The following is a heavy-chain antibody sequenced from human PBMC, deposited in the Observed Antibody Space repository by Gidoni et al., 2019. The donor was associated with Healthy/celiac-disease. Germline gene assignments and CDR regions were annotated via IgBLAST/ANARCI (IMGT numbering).Heavy chain of an antibody. D-gene: IGHD4-17*01. V-gene: IGHV3-23*01. Sequence: EVQLLESGGGLVQPGGSLRLSCAASGFTFSSYAMSWVRQAPGKGLEWVSAISGSGGSTYYADSVKGRFTSSRDNSKNTLYLQMNSLRAEDTAVYYCANSKMVTTLYYYYYGMDVWGQGTTVTVSS. J-gene: IGHJ6*02. CDR2: ISGSGGST. CDR1: GFTFSSYA. CDR3: ANSKMVTTLYYYYYGMDV.